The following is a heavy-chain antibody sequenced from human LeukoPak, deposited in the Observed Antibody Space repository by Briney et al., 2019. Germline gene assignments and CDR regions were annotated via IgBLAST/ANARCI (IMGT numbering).Heavy chain of an antibody. V-gene: IGHV3-7*01. D-gene: IGHD3-3*01. CDR1: GFTFSSYW. Sequence: PGGSLRLSCAASGFTFSSYWMSWVRQAPGKGLEWVANIKQDGSEKYYVDSVKGRFTISRDNAKNSLYLQMNSLRAEDTAVYYCARDVDDFWSGGRNWLDPWGQGTLVTVSS. CDR3: ARDVDDFWSGGRNWLDP. J-gene: IGHJ5*02. CDR2: IKQDGSEK.